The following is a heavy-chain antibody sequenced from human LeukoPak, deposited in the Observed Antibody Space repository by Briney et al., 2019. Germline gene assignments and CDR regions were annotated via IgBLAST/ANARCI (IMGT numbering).Heavy chain of an antibody. V-gene: IGHV5-10-1*04. CDR3: ARHHRIAAAGDY. CDR2: IDPSDSYT. CDR1: GYSFTSYW. J-gene: IGHJ4*02. Sequence: GESLKISCKGSGYSFTSYWISWVRQMPGKGLEWMGRIDPSDSYTNYSPSFQGQVTISADKSISTAYLQWSSLKASDTAMYYCARHHRIAAAGDYWGQGTLVTVSS. D-gene: IGHD6-13*01.